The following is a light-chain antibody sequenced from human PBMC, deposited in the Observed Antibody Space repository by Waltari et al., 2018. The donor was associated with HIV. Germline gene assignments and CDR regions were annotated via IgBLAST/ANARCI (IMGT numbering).Light chain of an antibody. CDR3: QQRSNWPRLT. CDR1: QSVSSY. Sequence: EIVLTQSPATLSLSQGEIATLSCRASQSVSSYLAWYQQKPGQAPRLLIYDASNRATGIPARFSGSGSGTDFTLTISSLEPEDFAVYYCQQRSNWPRLTFGGGTKVEIK. CDR2: DAS. V-gene: IGKV3-11*01. J-gene: IGKJ4*01.